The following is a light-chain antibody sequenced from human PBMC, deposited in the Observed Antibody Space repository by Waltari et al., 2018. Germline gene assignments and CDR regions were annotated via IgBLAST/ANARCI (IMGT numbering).Light chain of an antibody. CDR1: WSNIGTNV. J-gene: IGLJ2*01. CDR3: SAWDDSLNGHVI. Sequence: QSLLTQPPSASGTPGQTVTISCSGSWSNIGTNVVTWYQQLPGTAPKPLIHSNNQRPSGVPDRFSCSKSGTSASLAISGLQSADEADYYCSAWDDSLNGHVIFGGGTKLTVL. CDR2: SNN. V-gene: IGLV1-44*01.